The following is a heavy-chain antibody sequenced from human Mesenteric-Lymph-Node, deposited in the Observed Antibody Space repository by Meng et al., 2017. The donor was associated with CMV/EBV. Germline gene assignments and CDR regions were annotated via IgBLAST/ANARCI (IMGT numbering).Heavy chain of an antibody. CDR2: IIPLYGIG. J-gene: IGHJ5*01. Sequence: SVKVSCKASGDTFSTHSINWVRQAPGQGLEWMGGIIPLYGIGKYTKKSQGRVTITADKSTNTVYMELNSLGSDDKGVYYCARAAIPGYCTTTTCYNWFDSWGQGTLVTVSS. D-gene: IGHD2-8*01. V-gene: IGHV1-69*10. CDR3: ARAAIPGYCTTTTCYNWFDS. CDR1: GDTFSTHS.